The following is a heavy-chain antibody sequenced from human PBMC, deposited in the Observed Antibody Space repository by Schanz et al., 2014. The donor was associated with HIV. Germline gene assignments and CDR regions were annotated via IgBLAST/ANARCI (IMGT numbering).Heavy chain of an antibody. D-gene: IGHD3-16*01. CDR1: GFTFSNYA. V-gene: IGHV3-30*14. Sequence: QVQLVESGGGVVQPGRSLRLSCAVSGFTFSNYAMHWVRQAPGKGLEWVAVISYDGSNKYYADSVKGRFTISRDNSKNTVYLEMNSLRAEDTAVYYCARGNDFFGGVPDYWGQGTLVSVSS. CDR2: ISYDGSNK. CDR3: ARGNDFFGGVPDY. J-gene: IGHJ4*02.